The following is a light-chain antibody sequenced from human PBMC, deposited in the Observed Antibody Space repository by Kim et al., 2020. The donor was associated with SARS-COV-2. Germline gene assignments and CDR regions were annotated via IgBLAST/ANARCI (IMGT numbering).Light chain of an antibody. CDR3: CSYAGSYTLV. V-gene: IGLV2-11*01. J-gene: IGLJ3*02. CDR1: SSDVGGYNY. CDR2: DVS. Sequence: QSALTQPRSVSGSPGQSVTISCTGTSSDVGGYNYVSWYQQHPGKAPKLMIYDVSKRPSGVPDRFSDSKSGNTASLTISGLQAEDEADYYCCSYAGSYTLVFGGGTQLTVL.